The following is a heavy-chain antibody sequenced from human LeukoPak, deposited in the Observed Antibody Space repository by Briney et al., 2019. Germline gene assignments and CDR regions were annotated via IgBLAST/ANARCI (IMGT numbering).Heavy chain of an antibody. D-gene: IGHD6-13*01. CDR1: GFTFSSYS. Sequence: SWGSLRLSCAASGFTFSSYSMNWVRQAPGKGLEWVSSISSSSYIYYADSVKGRVTISRDNAKNSLYLQMNRLRAEDTAVYYCAIADRYSSSWSAWSPSYYHGMDVWGQGTTVTVSS. CDR2: ISSSSYI. J-gene: IGHJ6*02. V-gene: IGHV3-21*01. CDR3: AIADRYSSSWSAWSPSYYHGMDV.